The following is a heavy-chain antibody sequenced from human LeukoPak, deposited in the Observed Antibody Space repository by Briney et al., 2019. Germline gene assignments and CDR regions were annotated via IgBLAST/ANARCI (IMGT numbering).Heavy chain of an antibody. V-gene: IGHV1-2*02. CDR1: GYTFTSHG. CDR2: INPSSGGT. D-gene: IGHD6-13*01. CDR3: ARGERADRFDP. J-gene: IGHJ5*02. Sequence: EASVKVSCKASGYTFTSHGISWVRQAPGQGLEWMGWINPSSGGTYYTQRFQGRVTMTRDTSISTAYMDLSRLRSDDTAVYYCARGERADRFDPWGQGTLVTVSS.